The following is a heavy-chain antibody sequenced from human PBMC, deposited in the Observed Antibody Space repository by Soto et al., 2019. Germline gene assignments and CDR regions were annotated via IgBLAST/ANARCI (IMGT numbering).Heavy chain of an antibody. D-gene: IGHD5-18*01. CDR2: LYPGDSET. Sequence: GESLKLSCKGSGYSFTNCWVAWGREMPGKGLEWMGLLYPGDSETRYSPSFQGHVTISADKSVTTAYLQWSSLKASDTAIYYCARGGYTYGVLYLDYWGPGTLVTVSS. J-gene: IGHJ4*02. CDR3: ARGGYTYGVLYLDY. V-gene: IGHV5-51*01. CDR1: GYSFTNCW.